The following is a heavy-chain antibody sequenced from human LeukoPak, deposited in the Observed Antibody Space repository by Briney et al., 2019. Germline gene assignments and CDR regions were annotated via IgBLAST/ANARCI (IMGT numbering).Heavy chain of an antibody. J-gene: IGHJ6*03. V-gene: IGHV3-7*01. CDR3: AKDGPYYDFWSGYYEYYYYYMDV. CDR2: IKQDGSEK. D-gene: IGHD3-3*01. Sequence: GGSLRLSCAASGFTFSTYWMTWVRQAPGKGLEWVANIKQDGSEKYYADSVKGRSTISRDNSKNTLYLQMNSLRAEDTAVYYCAKDGPYYDFWSGYYEYYYYYMDVWGKGTTVTVSS. CDR1: GFTFSTYW.